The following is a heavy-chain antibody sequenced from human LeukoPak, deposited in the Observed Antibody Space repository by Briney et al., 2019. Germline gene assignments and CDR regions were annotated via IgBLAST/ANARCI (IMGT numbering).Heavy chain of an antibody. CDR2: INHSGST. V-gene: IGHV4-34*01. CDR3: ARGQSSSWYKSGGNDY. D-gene: IGHD6-13*01. CDR1: GGSSSGYY. Sequence: SETLSLTCAVYGGSSSGYYWSWIRQPPGKGLEWIGEINHSGSTNYNPSLKSRVTISVDTSKNQFSLKLSSVTAADTAVYYCARGQSSSWYKSGGNDYWGQGTLVTVSS. J-gene: IGHJ4*02.